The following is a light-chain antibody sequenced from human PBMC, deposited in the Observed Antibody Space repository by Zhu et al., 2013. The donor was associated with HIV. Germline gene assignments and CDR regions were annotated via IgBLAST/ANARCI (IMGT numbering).Light chain of an antibody. CDR3: QQSYSTRPIT. CDR2: EAS. Sequence: DIQMTQSPSSLSASVGDRVTITCRASQSISRFLNWYQQKPGEAPKGLLVEASSLESGVPSRFNGSGSGTDFTLTIGGLQPEDFATYYCQQSYSTRPITFGQGTRLEIK. CDR1: QSISRF. J-gene: IGKJ5*01. V-gene: IGKV1-39*01.